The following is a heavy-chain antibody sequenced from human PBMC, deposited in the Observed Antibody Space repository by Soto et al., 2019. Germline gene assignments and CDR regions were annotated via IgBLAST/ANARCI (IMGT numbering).Heavy chain of an antibody. Sequence: GASLKISCKGSGYSFTSYWNGWVRQMPGKGLEWMGIIYPGDSDTRYSPSFQGQVTISADKSISTAYLQWSSLKASDTAMYYCARHRSPTYDFWSGYSRPREGMDVWGQGTTVNVSS. CDR2: IYPGDSDT. CDR3: ARHRSPTYDFWSGYSRPREGMDV. CDR1: GYSFTSYW. V-gene: IGHV5-51*01. J-gene: IGHJ6*02. D-gene: IGHD3-3*01.